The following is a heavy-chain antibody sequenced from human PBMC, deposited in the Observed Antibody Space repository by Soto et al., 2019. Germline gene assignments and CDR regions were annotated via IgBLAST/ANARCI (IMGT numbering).Heavy chain of an antibody. CDR2: ISSRGSTI. D-gene: IGHD4-17*01. V-gene: IGHV3-48*03. J-gene: IGHJ4*02. Sequence: EAQLVESGGGLVQPGGSLRLSCAASGFTFNHYELNWVRQAPGKGLEWVSHISSRGSTIYYADSVRGRFTISRDNAKNSVYLQMNSLRADDTAVYYCARGNDHGDFYLDCWGQGTLVTVSS. CDR3: ARGNDHGDFYLDC. CDR1: GFTFNHYE.